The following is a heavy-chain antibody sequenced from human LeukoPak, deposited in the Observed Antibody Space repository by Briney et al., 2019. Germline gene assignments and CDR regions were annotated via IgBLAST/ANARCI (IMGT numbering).Heavy chain of an antibody. J-gene: IGHJ4*02. V-gene: IGHV1-69*05. CDR1: GGTFISYA. CDR2: IIPMFGTA. CDR3: ARGDILTGYYYFDY. Sequence: SVKVSCKASGGTFISYAISWVRQAPGQGLEWMGGIIPMFGTANYAQKFQGRVTMTTDTSTSTAYMELRSLRSDDTAVYYCARGDILTGYYYFDYWGQGTLVTVSS. D-gene: IGHD3-9*01.